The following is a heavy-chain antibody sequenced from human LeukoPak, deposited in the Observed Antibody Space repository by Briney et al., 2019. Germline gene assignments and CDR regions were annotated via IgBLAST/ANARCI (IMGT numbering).Heavy chain of an antibody. J-gene: IGHJ4*02. V-gene: IGHV3-21*01. CDR3: ARSQRITIFGVVN. D-gene: IGHD3-3*01. Sequence: PGGSLRLSCAASGFTFSSYSMNWVRQAPGKVLEWVSSISSSSSYIYYADSVKGRFTISRDNAKNSLYLQMNSLRAEDTAVYYCARSQRITIFGVVNWGQGTLVTVSS. CDR1: GFTFSSYS. CDR2: ISSSSSYI.